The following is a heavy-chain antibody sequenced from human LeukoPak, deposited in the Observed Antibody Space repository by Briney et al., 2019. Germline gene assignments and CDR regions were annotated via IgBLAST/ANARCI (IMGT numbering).Heavy chain of an antibody. CDR2: ISSSGSTI. D-gene: IGHD6-13*01. CDR1: GFTFSSYE. Sequence: GGSLRLSCAASGFTFSSYEMNWVRQAPGKGLEWVSYISSSGSTIYYADSVKGRFTISRDNAKNSLYLQMNSLRAEDTAVYYCARDLLVAAAGSSAIDYWGQGTLVTVSS. J-gene: IGHJ4*02. CDR3: ARDLLVAAAGSSAIDY. V-gene: IGHV3-48*03.